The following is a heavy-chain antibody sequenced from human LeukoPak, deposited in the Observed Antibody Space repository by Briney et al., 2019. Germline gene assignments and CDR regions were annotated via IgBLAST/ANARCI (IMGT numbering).Heavy chain of an antibody. Sequence: GGPLRLSCAASGFTFSSYEMNWDRQAPGKGLEWVSYISSSGSTIYYADSVKGRFTISRDNAKNSLYLQMNSLRAEDTAVYYCAELGITMIGGVWGKGTTVTISS. D-gene: IGHD3-10*02. V-gene: IGHV3-48*03. CDR3: AELGITMIGGV. J-gene: IGHJ6*04. CDR2: ISSSGSTI. CDR1: GFTFSSYE.